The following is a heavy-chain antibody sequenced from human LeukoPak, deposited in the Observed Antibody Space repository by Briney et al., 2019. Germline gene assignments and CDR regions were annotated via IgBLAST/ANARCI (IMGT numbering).Heavy chain of an antibody. CDR1: GFTFSNYA. CDR2: TSFDGSNK. J-gene: IGHJ4*02. D-gene: IGHD5-18*01. CDR3: ARQQQQLWYD. Sequence: PGGSLRLSCAASGFTFSNYAMHWVRQAPGKGLEWVALTSFDGSNKYHADSVKGRFTISRDNAKNSLYLQMNSLRAEDTAVYFCARQQQQLWYDWGQGTLVTVSS. V-gene: IGHV3-30-3*01.